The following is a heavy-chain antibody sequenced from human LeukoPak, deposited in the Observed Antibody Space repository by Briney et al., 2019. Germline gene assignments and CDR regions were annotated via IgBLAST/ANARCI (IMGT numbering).Heavy chain of an antibody. V-gene: IGHV3-48*04. CDR3: ARDVHRGAVVVPAATVNWFDP. D-gene: IGHD2-2*01. CDR1: GFTFSSYS. CDR2: ISSSRSTI. Sequence: GGSLRHSRAASGFTFSSYSMNWVRQAPGKGLEWVSYISSSRSTIYYADSVKGRFTISRDNAKNSLYLQMNSLRAEDTAVYYCARDVHRGAVVVPAATVNWFDPWGQGTLVTVSS. J-gene: IGHJ5*02.